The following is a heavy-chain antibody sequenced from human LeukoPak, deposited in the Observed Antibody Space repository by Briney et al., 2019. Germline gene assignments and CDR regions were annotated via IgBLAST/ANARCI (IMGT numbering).Heavy chain of an antibody. J-gene: IGHJ4*02. CDR2: IYPGDSDT. CDR3: ARRGRVLWFGESEFDY. D-gene: IGHD3-10*01. V-gene: IGHV5-51*01. CDR1: GYSFTSYW. Sequence: GESLKISCKGSGYSFTSYWIGWVRQMPGKGLEWMGLIYPGDSDTRYSPSFQGQVTISADKSISTAYLQWSSLKASDTAMYYCARRGRVLWFGESEFDYWGQGTLVTVSS.